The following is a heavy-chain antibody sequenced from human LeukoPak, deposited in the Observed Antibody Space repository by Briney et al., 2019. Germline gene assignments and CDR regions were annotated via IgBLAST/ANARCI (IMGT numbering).Heavy chain of an antibody. CDR3: ARGLTAAGTSGFDY. CDR2: IRSSGSTT. V-gene: IGHV3-48*03. J-gene: IGHJ4*02. Sequence: GGSLRLSCAAPGFGFTTYEMNWVRQAPGKGLEWVSYIRSSGSTTYYADSVKGRFTISRDNAKNSLYLQMNSLRAEDTAVYYCARGLTAAGTSGFDYWGQGTLVTVSS. D-gene: IGHD6-13*01. CDR1: GFGFTTYE.